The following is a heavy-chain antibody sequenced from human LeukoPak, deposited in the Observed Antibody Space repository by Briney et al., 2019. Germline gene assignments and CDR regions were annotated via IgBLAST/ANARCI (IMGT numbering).Heavy chain of an antibody. CDR2: IYHSGST. D-gene: IGHD6-19*01. CDR1: GYSISSGYF. J-gene: IGHJ4*02. CDR3: ARTYNSGWGDFDY. Sequence: SETLSLTCTVSGYSISSGYFWGWIRQPPGKGLECIGTIYHSGSTYYNPSLKSRVTISVDTSKNQFSLKLNSVTAADTAVYYCARTYNSGWGDFDYWGQGTLVTVSS. V-gene: IGHV4-38-2*02.